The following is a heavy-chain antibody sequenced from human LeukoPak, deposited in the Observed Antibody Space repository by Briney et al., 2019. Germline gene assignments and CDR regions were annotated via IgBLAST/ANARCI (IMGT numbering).Heavy chain of an antibody. V-gene: IGHV3-53*01. CDR2: IYSGGST. J-gene: IGHJ4*02. CDR1: GFIFSSYA. Sequence: GGSLRLSCAASGFIFSSYAMSWVRQAPGKGLEWVSVIYSGGSTKYADSVKARFTIPRDNSKNTVYLQMNNLRAEDTAVYYCARATLDNWGQGTLVTVSS. CDR3: ARATLDN.